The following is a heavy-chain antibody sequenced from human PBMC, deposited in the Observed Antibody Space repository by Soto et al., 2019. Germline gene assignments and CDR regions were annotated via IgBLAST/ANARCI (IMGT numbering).Heavy chain of an antibody. J-gene: IGHJ6*02. D-gene: IGHD3-3*01. Sequence: GGSLRLSCAASGFTFSSYAMSWVRQAPGKGLERVSAISGSGGSTYYADSVKGRFTISRDNSKNTLYLQMNSLRAEDTAVYYCAKNRDTFPYDFWSGYSLADVWGQGTTVTVSS. CDR1: GFTFSSYA. CDR2: ISGSGGST. CDR3: AKNRDTFPYDFWSGYSLADV. V-gene: IGHV3-23*01.